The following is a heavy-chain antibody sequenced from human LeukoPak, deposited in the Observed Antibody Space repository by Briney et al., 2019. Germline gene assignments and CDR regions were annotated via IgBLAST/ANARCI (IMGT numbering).Heavy chain of an antibody. CDR2: INNSGNT. Sequence: SETLSLTCTVSGGSISSYYWSWIRQPPGKGLEWIGYINNSGNTNYNPSLKSRVTISVDTSKNQFSLRLTSVTAADTAVYYCARVWFGELFVYWGQGTLVTVSS. J-gene: IGHJ4*02. CDR1: GGSISSYY. D-gene: IGHD3-10*01. CDR3: ARVWFGELFVY. V-gene: IGHV4-59*08.